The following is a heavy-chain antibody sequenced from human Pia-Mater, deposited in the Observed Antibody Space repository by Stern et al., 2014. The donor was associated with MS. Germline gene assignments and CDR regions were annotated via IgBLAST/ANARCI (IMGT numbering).Heavy chain of an antibody. CDR2: VIPIFGTA. CDR1: GGTFNVYA. D-gene: IGHD3-9*01. CDR3: ARDGRHTDNYGLDV. Sequence: QVQLVQSGAEVKKPGSSVKVSCKASGGTFNVYAINWLRQAPGPGLARMGGVIPIFGTANYAQKFQGRVTITADESTRTSSMQLSSLRYDDTAVYYCARDGRHTDNYGLDVWGQGTTVTVSS. V-gene: IGHV1-69*01. J-gene: IGHJ6*02.